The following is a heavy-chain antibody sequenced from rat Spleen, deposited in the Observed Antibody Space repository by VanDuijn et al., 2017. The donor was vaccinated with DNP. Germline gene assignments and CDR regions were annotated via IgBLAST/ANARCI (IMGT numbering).Heavy chain of an antibody. Sequence: EVRLVESGGGLVQPGRSLKLSCAASGLTFRLYNMAWVRQAPTKGLEWVASISSDGGSTYYRDSVKGRFTISRDNAKSTLYLQMNSLRSEDMATYYCIRWNSGHFDYWGQGVMVTVSS. D-gene: IGHD4-3*01. CDR1: GLTFRLYN. CDR2: ISSDGGST. V-gene: IGHV5S23*01. CDR3: IRWNSGHFDY. J-gene: IGHJ2*01.